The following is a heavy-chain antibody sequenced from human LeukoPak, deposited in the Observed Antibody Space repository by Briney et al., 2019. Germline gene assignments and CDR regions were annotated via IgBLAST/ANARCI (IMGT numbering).Heavy chain of an antibody. D-gene: IGHD3-22*01. CDR3: ARTLVVSAPIDAFDI. J-gene: IGHJ3*02. CDR1: GGSISSGGYY. Sequence: SETLSLTCTVSGGSISSGGYYWSWIRQHPGKGXXXXXYIYYSGSTYYNPSLKSRVTISVDTSKNQFSLKLSSVTAADTAVYYCARTLVVSAPIDAFDIWGQGTMVTVSS. V-gene: IGHV4-31*03. CDR2: IYYSGST.